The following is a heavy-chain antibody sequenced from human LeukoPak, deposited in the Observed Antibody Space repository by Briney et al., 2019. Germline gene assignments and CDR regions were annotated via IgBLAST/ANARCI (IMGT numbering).Heavy chain of an antibody. Sequence: ASVRVSFKASGYTFTVYYMHWVRQAPGQGLEWMGWINPNSGGTNYAQKFQGRVTMTRDTSISTAYMELSRLRSDDTAVYYCARVVEMATIGRGIFDYWGQGTLVTVSS. V-gene: IGHV1-2*02. CDR2: INPNSGGT. D-gene: IGHD5-24*01. CDR1: GYTFTVYY. CDR3: ARVVEMATIGRGIFDY. J-gene: IGHJ4*02.